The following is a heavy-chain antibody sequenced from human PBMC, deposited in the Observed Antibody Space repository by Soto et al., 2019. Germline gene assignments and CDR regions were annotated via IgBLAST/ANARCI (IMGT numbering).Heavy chain of an antibody. V-gene: IGHV1-69*06. CDR1: GGTFSSYA. Sequence: QLQLVQSGAEVKKPGSSVKVSCKASGGTFSSYAISWVRQAPGQGLEWMGGIIPIFGTANYAQKFQGRVTITADKSTSTAYMELSSLRSEDTAVYYCARDGTTGWFGELNWFDPWGQGTLVTVSS. D-gene: IGHD3-10*01. CDR2: IIPIFGTA. CDR3: ARDGTTGWFGELNWFDP. J-gene: IGHJ5*02.